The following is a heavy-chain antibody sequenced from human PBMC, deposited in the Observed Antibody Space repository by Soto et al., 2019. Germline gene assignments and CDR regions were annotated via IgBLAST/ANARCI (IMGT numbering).Heavy chain of an antibody. CDR3: AKWSGFGDL. V-gene: IGHV3-23*01. CDR1: GFTFSSYG. J-gene: IGHJ4*02. Sequence: EVQLLESGGGLVQPGGSLRLSCAASGFTFSSYGITWVHQAPGKGLEWVSGVTGSTGTTHYADSVKGRFTISRDNSKNTVYLQMNSLRAEDTAVYYCAKWSGFGDLWGQGTLVTVSS. CDR2: VTGSTGTT. D-gene: IGHD3-10*01.